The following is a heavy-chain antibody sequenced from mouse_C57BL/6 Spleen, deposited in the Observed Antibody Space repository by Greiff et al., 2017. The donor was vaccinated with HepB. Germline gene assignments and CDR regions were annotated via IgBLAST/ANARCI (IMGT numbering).Heavy chain of an antibody. CDR1: GYTFTSYW. Sequence: QVHVKQPGAELVKPGASVKLSCKASGYTFTSYWMHWVKQRPGRGLEWIGRIDPNSGGTKYNEKFKSKATLTVDKPSSTAYMQLSSLTSEDSAVYYCARLGLGSSYYFDYWGQGTTLTVSS. D-gene: IGHD4-1*01. CDR2: IDPNSGGT. J-gene: IGHJ2*01. CDR3: ARLGLGSSYYFDY. V-gene: IGHV1-72*01.